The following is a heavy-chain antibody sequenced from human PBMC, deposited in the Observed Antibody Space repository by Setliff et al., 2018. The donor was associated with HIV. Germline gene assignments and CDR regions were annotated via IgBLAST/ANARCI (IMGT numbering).Heavy chain of an antibody. D-gene: IGHD3-3*01. CDR2: IIPIFGTA. CDR3: ARAAYGYYNFWSGYGYYYYYMDV. V-gene: IGHV1-69*05. Sequence: ASVKVSCKASGYTFTSSGITWVRQAPGQGLEWMGGIIPIFGTANYAQKFQGRVTITTDESTSTVYMELSSLRSEDTAVYYCARAAYGYYNFWSGYGYYYYYMDVWGKGTTVTVS. J-gene: IGHJ6*03. CDR1: GYTFTSSG.